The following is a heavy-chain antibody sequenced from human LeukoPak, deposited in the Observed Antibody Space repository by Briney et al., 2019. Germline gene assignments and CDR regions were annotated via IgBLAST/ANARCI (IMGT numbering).Heavy chain of an antibody. Sequence: SQTLSLTCTVSNVSISSGSHYWNWIRQPAGKGLEWIGRIYAGGRSNYNPSLRSRVTISVDTSKNQFSLRLSSVTATDTGVYYCASDHSGWLGLGYWGQGTLVSVPS. CDR2: IYAGGRS. J-gene: IGHJ4*02. D-gene: IGHD6-19*01. CDR3: ASDHSGWLGLGY. CDR1: NVSISSGSHY. V-gene: IGHV4-61*02.